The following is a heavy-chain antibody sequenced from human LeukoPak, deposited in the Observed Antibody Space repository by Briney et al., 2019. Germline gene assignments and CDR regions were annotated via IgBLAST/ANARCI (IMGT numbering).Heavy chain of an antibody. Sequence: GASVKVSCKASGYTFTNYYMHWVRQAPGQGLEYMGILDPGAGDTTYAQKFQGRVTMTEDTSTDTAYMELSSLRSEDTAVYYCAMPWVGSSWETWGQGTLVTVSS. J-gene: IGHJ4*02. CDR2: LDPGAGDT. V-gene: IGHV1-46*01. CDR3: AMPWVGSSWET. CDR1: GYTFTNYY. D-gene: IGHD6-13*01.